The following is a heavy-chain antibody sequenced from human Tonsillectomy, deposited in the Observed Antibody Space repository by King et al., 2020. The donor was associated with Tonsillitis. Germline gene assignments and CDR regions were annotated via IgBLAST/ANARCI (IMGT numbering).Heavy chain of an antibody. D-gene: IGHD3-22*01. CDR1: GFTFSSYS. V-gene: IGHV3-21*01. CDR3: AGAEYYDSSGYYGGMDV. J-gene: IGHJ6*02. CDR2: ISGSSSYI. Sequence: VQLVESGGGLVKPGGSLRLSCAASGFTFSSYSMNWVRQAPGKGLEWVSSISGSSSYIYYADSVKGRFTISRDNAKNSLYLQMNSLRAEDTAVYYCAGAEYYDSSGYYGGMDVWGQGTTFTVSS.